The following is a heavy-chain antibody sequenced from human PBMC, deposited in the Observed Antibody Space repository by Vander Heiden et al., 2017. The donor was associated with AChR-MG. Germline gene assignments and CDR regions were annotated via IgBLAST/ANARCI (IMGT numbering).Heavy chain of an antibody. Sequence: QVQLQQSGPGLVKPSQTLSLTCALSGDSVSSNSAGWNWSRQSPSRGLEWLGRTYYRSKWYNDYAVSVKSRITINPDTSKNQFSLQLNSVTPEDTAVYYCARAPGQLASMFDYWGQGTLVTVSS. CDR2: TYYRSKWYN. CDR3: ARAPGQLASMFDY. CDR1: GDSVSSNSAG. J-gene: IGHJ4*02. D-gene: IGHD6-6*01. V-gene: IGHV6-1*01.